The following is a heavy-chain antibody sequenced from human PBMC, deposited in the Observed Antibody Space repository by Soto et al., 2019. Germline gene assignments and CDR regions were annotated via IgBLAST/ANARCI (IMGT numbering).Heavy chain of an antibody. V-gene: IGHV3-48*01. J-gene: IGHJ4*02. Sequence: SGGSLRLSCAASGFSFSDYAMNWLRQAPGRGLEWVSYISSTATTTYYAESMKGRFTISRDNAKNSLYLQMNSLTADDTAVYYCARDSSSWYYWGQGAQVTVSS. CDR3: ARDSSSWYY. D-gene: IGHD6-13*01. CDR2: ISSTATTT. CDR1: GFSFSDYA.